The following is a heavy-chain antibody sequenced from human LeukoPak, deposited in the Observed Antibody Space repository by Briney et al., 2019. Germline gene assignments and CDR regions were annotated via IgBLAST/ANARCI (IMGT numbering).Heavy chain of an antibody. CDR2: FDPEDGET. D-gene: IGHD3-10*01. Sequence: ASVKVSCKVSGYTLTELSMHWVRQAPGKGLEWMGGFDPEDGETIYAQKFQGRVTMTEDTSTDTAYMELSSLRSEDTAVYYCATPWFGELYPKYWGQGTLVTVSS. V-gene: IGHV1-24*01. CDR1: GYTLTELS. CDR3: ATPWFGELYPKY. J-gene: IGHJ4*02.